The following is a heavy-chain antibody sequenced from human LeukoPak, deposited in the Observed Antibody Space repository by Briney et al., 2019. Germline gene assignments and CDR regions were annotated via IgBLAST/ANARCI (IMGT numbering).Heavy chain of an antibody. D-gene: IGHD1-7*01. Sequence: GGSLRLSCAASGFTFSSYWMHWVRQAPGKGLVWVSRINSDGSSTSYADSVKGRFTISRDNSKNTLYLQMNSLRAEDTAVYYCAKDKHRGTRGYFDYWGQGTLVTVSS. J-gene: IGHJ4*02. CDR1: GFTFSSYW. CDR3: AKDKHRGTRGYFDY. V-gene: IGHV3-74*01. CDR2: INSDGSST.